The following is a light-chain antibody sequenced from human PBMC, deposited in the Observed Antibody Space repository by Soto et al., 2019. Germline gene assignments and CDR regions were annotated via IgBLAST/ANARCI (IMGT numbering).Light chain of an antibody. V-gene: IGKV3-11*01. J-gene: IGKJ2*01. CDR2: DTS. CDR1: QSVSSY. Sequence: EIVLTQSPSTLSLSPGERATLSCRASQSVSSYLAWYQQKPGQPPRLLIYDTSNRATGIPARFSGSGSGTDFTLTISGLEPEDFAVYYCQQRSNWQYTFGLGTRLEIK. CDR3: QQRSNWQYT.